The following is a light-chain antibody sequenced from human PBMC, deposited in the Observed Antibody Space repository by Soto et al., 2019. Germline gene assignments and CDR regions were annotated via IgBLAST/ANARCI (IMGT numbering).Light chain of an antibody. V-gene: IGKV1-33*01. Sequence: DIQMTQSPSSLSASVGDRVTITCQASQEISNYLNWYQQKPGKAPNLLVYDASNLQTGVPSMFSGSGSGPVFTLTISSLQPEDIATYFCQQFYNLPYTFGLGIKLQIK. CDR2: DAS. J-gene: IGKJ2*01. CDR3: QQFYNLPYT. CDR1: QEISNY.